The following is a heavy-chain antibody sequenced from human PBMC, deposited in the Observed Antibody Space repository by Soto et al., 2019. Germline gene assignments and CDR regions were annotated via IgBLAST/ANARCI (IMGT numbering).Heavy chain of an antibody. D-gene: IGHD2-2*01. CDR2: IYHSGST. CDR1: GGSISSGGYS. J-gene: IGHJ6*02. CDR3: ARDGPARYLYYYGMDV. V-gene: IGHV4-30-2*01. Sequence: PSETLSLTCAVSGGSISSGGYSWSWIRQPPGKGLEWIGYIYHSGSTYYNPSLKSRVTISVDRSKNTLYLQMNSLRAEDTAVYYCARDGPARYLYYYGMDVWGQGTTVTVSS.